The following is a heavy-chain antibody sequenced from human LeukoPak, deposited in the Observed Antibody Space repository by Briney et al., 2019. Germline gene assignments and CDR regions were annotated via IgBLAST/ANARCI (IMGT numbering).Heavy chain of an antibody. V-gene: IGHV3-74*01. CDR3: VRDGYSYGFMLAFDI. CDR2: INSDGSST. J-gene: IGHJ3*02. CDR1: GFTFSGYW. D-gene: IGHD5-18*01. Sequence: GGSLRLSCAASGFTFSGYWMHWVRQAPGKGLVWVSRINSDGSSTIYAGSVKGRFTISRDSAKNTLYLQMNSLRAEDTAVYYCVRDGYSYGFMLAFDIWGLGTRVTVSS.